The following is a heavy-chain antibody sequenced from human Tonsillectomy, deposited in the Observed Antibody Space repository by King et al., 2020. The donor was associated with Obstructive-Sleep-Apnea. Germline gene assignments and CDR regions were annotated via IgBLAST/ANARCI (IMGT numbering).Heavy chain of an antibody. J-gene: IGHJ4*02. CDR1: GYTFTSHG. V-gene: IGHV1-18*01. Sequence: QLVQSGAEVKKPGASVKVSCKASGYTFTSHGISWVRQAPGQGLEGMGWISSYNGNTKYSKKLQGRVNMTTDTSTSTAYMELRSLRSDDTAVYYCASVGYSGYDFDYWGQGTLVTVSS. CDR3: ASVGYSGYDFDY. D-gene: IGHD5-12*01. CDR2: ISSYNGNT.